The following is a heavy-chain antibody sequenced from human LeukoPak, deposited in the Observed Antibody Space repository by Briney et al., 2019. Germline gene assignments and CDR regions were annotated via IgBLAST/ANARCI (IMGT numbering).Heavy chain of an antibody. CDR1: GYAFTRHY. CDR3: ARDNSVGDYAWWFDP. J-gene: IGHJ5*02. CDR2: INPSGSST. Sequence: ASVKVSCKASGYAFTRHYMHWVRQAPGQGLEWMGLINPSGSSTIYAQKFQGRVTMTRAMSTSTDYMELSSLRSEDTAVYYCARDNSVGDYAWWFDPWGQGTLVTVSS. V-gene: IGHV1-46*01. D-gene: IGHD1-26*01.